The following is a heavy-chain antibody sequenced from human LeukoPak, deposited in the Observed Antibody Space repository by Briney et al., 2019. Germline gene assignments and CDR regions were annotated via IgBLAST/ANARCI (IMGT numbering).Heavy chain of an antibody. V-gene: IGHV4-30-4*01. CDR2: LYHTGRS. D-gene: IGHD2-2*01. CDR3: AITAQYCSSTSCSDY. Sequence: SETLSLTCTVSGGSLSNGDYFWSWIRQPPGKGLEWVGYLYHTGRSYYNPSLKTRLTLSMDTSKNQFSLRLSSVTAADTAVYYCAITAQYCSSTSCSDYWGQGTLVTVSS. CDR1: GGSLSNGDYF. J-gene: IGHJ4*02.